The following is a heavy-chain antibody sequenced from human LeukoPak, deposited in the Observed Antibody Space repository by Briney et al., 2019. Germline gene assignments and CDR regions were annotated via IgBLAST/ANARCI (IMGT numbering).Heavy chain of an antibody. D-gene: IGHD2-2*01. CDR3: ATKSGLGYCSSTSCYLSDY. J-gene: IGHJ4*02. CDR2: IITIFGTA. CDR1: GGTFSSYA. V-gene: IGHV1-69*13. Sequence: SVNVSCLASGGTFSSYAISWVRQAPGQGLEWVGGIITIFGTANYAQKFQGRVTIPADESTSTAYMELSSLRSEETAVYYCATKSGLGYCSSTSCYLSDYWGQGTLVTVSS.